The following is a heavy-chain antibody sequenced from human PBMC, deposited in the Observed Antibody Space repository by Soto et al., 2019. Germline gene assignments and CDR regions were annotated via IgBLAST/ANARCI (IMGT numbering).Heavy chain of an antibody. D-gene: IGHD5-18*01. Sequence: QVQVVQSGAEVKKPGSSVKISCKASGRIFSSFPTSWVRQVPGQGLEWMGGVISASGSVTYAPQFQGRVTITAVTSAGIGYLELTSLTSEYTAIYSCAKVGSRDGYSYVLDQGGPGTMVTVSS. CDR2: VISASGSV. J-gene: IGHJ1*01. V-gene: IGHV1-69*06. CDR1: GRIFSSFP. CDR3: AKVGSRDGYSYVLDQ.